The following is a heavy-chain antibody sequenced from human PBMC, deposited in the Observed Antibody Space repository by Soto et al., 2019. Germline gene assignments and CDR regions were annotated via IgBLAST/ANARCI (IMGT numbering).Heavy chain of an antibody. CDR1: GYTFTSYG. D-gene: IGHD3-10*01. CDR3: ARDHSITMVRGGLYPFDY. CDR2: ISAYNGNT. V-gene: IGHV1-18*01. Sequence: QVQLVQSGAEVKKPGASVKVSCKASGYTFTSYGISWVRQAPGQGLEWMGWISAYNGNTNYAQKLQGRVTMTTDTSTSTAYMELRSLRSHDTAVHYCARDHSITMVRGGLYPFDYWGQGTLVTVSS. J-gene: IGHJ4*02.